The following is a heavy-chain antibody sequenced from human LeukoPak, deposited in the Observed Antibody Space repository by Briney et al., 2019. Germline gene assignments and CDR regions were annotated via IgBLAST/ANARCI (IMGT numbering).Heavy chain of an antibody. J-gene: IGHJ4*02. Sequence: GGSLRLSCAAPGFTFSSFWRSWVRQGPGKGLEWVANIKQDGSEKYYVDSVKGRFTISRDNAKNSLYLQMNSLRAEDTAVYYCARENNFGYWGQGTLVTVSS. D-gene: IGHD2/OR15-2a*01. V-gene: IGHV3-7*01. CDR1: GFTFSSFW. CDR2: IKQDGSEK. CDR3: ARENNFGY.